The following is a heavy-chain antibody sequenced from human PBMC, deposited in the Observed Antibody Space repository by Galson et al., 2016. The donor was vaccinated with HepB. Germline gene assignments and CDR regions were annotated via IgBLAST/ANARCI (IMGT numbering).Heavy chain of an antibody. J-gene: IGHJ4*02. D-gene: IGHD3-16*01. V-gene: IGHV3-7*03. CDR1: GFTFSSYW. CDR2: VKRDGSER. Sequence: SLRLSCAASGFTFSSYWMSWVRQAPGKGLEWVANVKRDGSERYSVDSVKGRFTISRDNAKKTLFLQMNSLRVEDTAVYYCARGTNRGRPFDYWGQGTLVTVSS. CDR3: ARGTNRGRPFDY.